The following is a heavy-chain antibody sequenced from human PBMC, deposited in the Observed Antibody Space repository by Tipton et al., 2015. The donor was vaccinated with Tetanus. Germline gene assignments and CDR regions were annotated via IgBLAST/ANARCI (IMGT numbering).Heavy chain of an antibody. Sequence: GLVKPSETLSLTCTVSGGSVNSYYWSWIRQSPGRGLEWIGYVYFSGSTKYNPSHASRVTISVDTSNNQISLNLNSVTAADTAVYYCVGHSGWFNFYRGIDVWGQGTTVTVSS. CDR2: VYFSGST. D-gene: IGHD6-13*01. V-gene: IGHV4-59*08. CDR3: VGHSGWFNFYRGIDV. CDR1: GGSVNSYY. J-gene: IGHJ6*02.